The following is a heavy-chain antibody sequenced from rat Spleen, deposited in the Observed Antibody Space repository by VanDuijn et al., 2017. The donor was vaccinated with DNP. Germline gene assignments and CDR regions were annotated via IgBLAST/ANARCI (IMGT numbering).Heavy chain of an antibody. V-gene: IGHV5-25*01. D-gene: IGHD1-2*01. CDR2: SIPSGSRT. J-gene: IGHJ1*01. CDR1: GFTFSSYY. CDR3: ARGSSSIYWYFDF. Sequence: EVQLVESGGGLIQPGRSLKLSCAASGFTFSSYYMAWVRQAPKKGLEWVAASIPSGSRTYYPDSVKGRIAISRVDAKSSLYLQMSSLKSEDTATYYCARGSSSIYWYFDFWGPGTMVTVSS.